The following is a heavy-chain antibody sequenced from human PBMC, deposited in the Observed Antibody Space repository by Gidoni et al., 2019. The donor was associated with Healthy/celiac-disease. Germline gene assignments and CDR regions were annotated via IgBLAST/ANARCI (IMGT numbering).Heavy chain of an antibody. D-gene: IGHD3-3*01. V-gene: IGHV4-39*07. CDR3: ARDWTLSYYDFWSGYAAGSYYYGMDV. J-gene: IGHJ6*02. CDR2: IYYSGST. CDR1: GGSISSSSYY. Sequence: GGSISSSSYYWGWIRQPPGKGLEWIGSIYYSGSTYYNPSLKSRVTISVDTSQNQFSLKLSSVTAADTAVYYCARDWTLSYYDFWSGYAAGSYYYGMDVWGQGTTVTVSS.